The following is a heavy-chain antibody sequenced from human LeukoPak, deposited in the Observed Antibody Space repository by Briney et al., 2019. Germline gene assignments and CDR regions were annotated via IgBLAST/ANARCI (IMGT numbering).Heavy chain of an antibody. D-gene: IGHD4-11*01. CDR2: IYYSGST. J-gene: IGHJ4*02. V-gene: IGHV4-59*01. CDR1: GGSISSYY. Sequence: SETLSLTCTVSGGSISSYYWSWIRQPPGKGLEWIGYIYYSGSTNYNPSLKSRVTISVDTSKNQFSLKLSSVTAADTAVYYCARDYSNYIIDYWGQGTLVTASS. CDR3: ARDYSNYIIDY.